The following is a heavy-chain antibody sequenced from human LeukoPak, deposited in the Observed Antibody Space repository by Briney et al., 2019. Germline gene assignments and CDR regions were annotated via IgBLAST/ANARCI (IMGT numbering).Heavy chain of an antibody. CDR2: MNPNTDDT. V-gene: IGHV1-8*01. Sequence: GASVKVSCKASGYTFTGFHINWVRQASGQGLEWMGWMNPNTDDTGYAQKFQGRVTITRDTSISTAYMELSSLTSDDTAMYFCARGVAAGYDYWGQGTLVTVSS. D-gene: IGHD6-13*01. J-gene: IGHJ4*02. CDR1: GYTFTGFH. CDR3: ARGVAAGYDY.